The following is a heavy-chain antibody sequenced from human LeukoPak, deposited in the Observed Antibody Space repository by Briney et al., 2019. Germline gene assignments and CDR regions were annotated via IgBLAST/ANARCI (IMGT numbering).Heavy chain of an antibody. CDR2: IRNKANSYAT. J-gene: IGHJ4*02. V-gene: IGHV3-73*01. D-gene: IGHD1-26*01. CDR3: TRRSGPSGYYFDY. CDR1: GFTFSDSA. Sequence: GGSLRLSCAASGFTFSDSAIHWVRQASGKGLEWVGRIRNKANSYATAYGASVKGRFTISRDDSKNTAYLQMTSLKAEDTAVYYCTRRSGPSGYYFDYWGQGTLVTVSS.